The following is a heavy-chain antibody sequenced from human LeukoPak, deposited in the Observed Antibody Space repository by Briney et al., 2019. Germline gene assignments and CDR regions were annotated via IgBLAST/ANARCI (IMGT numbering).Heavy chain of an antibody. CDR3: ARHGDYIGLYSYYFDY. Sequence: SETLSLTCTVSGGSIGGSSYYWGWVRQPPGKGLERIVSIYYSGSTYYNPSLKSRVTISVHTSKNKFSLNLSSVTAADTAVYYCARHGDYIGLYSYYFDYWGQGTLVTVSS. V-gene: IGHV4-39*01. J-gene: IGHJ4*02. CDR2: IYYSGST. D-gene: IGHD4-17*01. CDR1: GGSIGGSSYY.